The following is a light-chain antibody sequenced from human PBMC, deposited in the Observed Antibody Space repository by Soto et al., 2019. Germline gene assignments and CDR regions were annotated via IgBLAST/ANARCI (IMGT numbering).Light chain of an antibody. CDR3: QQYGSSPLT. Sequence: EIVLTQSPGTLSLSPGERATLSCRASQSVTSTYLAWYQQKPGQAPRLLIYGASNRATGIPDRFTGSGSGTDFTLTISRLEPEDFAMYYCQQYGSSPLTFGGRTKVEIK. CDR2: GAS. J-gene: IGKJ4*01. CDR1: QSVTSTY. V-gene: IGKV3-20*01.